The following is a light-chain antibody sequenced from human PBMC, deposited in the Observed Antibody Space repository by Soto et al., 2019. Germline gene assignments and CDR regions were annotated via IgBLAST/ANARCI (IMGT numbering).Light chain of an antibody. Sequence: DIQMTQSPSTMSASVGDRVTITCRASQSISSWLAWYQQKPEKAPNLLIYKASHLESGVPSRFSGSRSGTEFTLTISSLQPGDFATYYCQHDNSYPWTFGQGTKVDIK. CDR3: QHDNSYPWT. J-gene: IGKJ1*01. CDR1: QSISSW. V-gene: IGKV1-5*03. CDR2: KAS.